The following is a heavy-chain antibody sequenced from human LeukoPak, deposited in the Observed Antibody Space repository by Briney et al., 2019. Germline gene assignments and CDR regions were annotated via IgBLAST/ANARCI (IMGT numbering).Heavy chain of an antibody. J-gene: IGHJ5*02. CDR2: ISITSKTV. D-gene: IGHD3-10*01. CDR1: GFTFSSND. CDR3: ARDRIAGARFGEIFP. Sequence: HPGGSLRLSCAGSGFTFSSNDMSWVRQPPGKGLEWVSYISITSKTVKYADSVKGRFTISRDNAKNSLYLQMNSLRAEDTAVYYCARDRIAGARFGEIFPWGQGTLVTVSS. V-gene: IGHV3-48*04.